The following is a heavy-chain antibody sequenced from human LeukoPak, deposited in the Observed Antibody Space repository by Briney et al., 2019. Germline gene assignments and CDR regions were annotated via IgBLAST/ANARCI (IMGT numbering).Heavy chain of an antibody. CDR3: TDSVYTMADY. D-gene: IGHD3-10*01. CDR2: IKSKTDGGAI. CDR1: GFMFSSQW. J-gene: IGHJ4*02. V-gene: IGHV3-15*01. Sequence: PGGSLRLSCAASGFMFSSQWMSWVRQAPGKGLEWVGRIKSKTDGGAIDYAAPVRGRFTISRDDSKNSVYLQMNSLRTEDTAVYYCTDSVYTMADYWGQGTLVTVSS.